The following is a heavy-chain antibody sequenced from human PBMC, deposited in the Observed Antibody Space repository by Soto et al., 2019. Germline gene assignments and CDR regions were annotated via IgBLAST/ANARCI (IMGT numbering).Heavy chain of an antibody. V-gene: IGHV4-39*01. J-gene: IGHJ5*02. Sequence: QLQLQESGPGLVKPSETLSLTCTVSGGSISSSSYYWGWIRQPPGKGLEWIGSIYYSGSTYYNPSLKSRVTISVDTSKNQFSLKLSSVTAADTAVYYCARLWYNWNGSQWFDPWGQGTLVTVSS. CDR1: GGSISSSSYY. CDR3: ARLWYNWNGSQWFDP. D-gene: IGHD1-1*01. CDR2: IYYSGST.